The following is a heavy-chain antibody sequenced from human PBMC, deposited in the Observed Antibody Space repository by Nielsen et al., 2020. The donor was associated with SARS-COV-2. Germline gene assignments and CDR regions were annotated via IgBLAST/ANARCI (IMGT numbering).Heavy chain of an antibody. CDR2: FDPEDGET. J-gene: IGHJ4*02. Sequence: ASLKVSCKVSGYTLTELSMHWVRQAPGKGLEWMGGFDPEDGETIYAQKFQGRVTMTEDTSTDTAYMELSSLRSEDTAVYYCATAYSSSSAQYSSSWYYFDYWGQGTLVTVSS. CDR3: ATAYSSSSAQYSSSWYYFDY. D-gene: IGHD6-13*01. CDR1: GYTLTELS. V-gene: IGHV1-24*01.